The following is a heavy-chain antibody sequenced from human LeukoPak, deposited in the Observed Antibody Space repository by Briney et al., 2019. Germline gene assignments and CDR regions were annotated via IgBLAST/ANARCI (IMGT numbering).Heavy chain of an antibody. J-gene: IGHJ4*02. D-gene: IGHD2-21*02. Sequence: PGGSLRLSCATSGFIFNNYDPHWVRQAPGKGLEWLATISRDGKRQFYTDSVKGRFTISRDDSRNTLYLQMNSLRPEGTAVYYCARDRLNRAYCGNDCYSAAFDYWGQGTLVAVSS. CDR1: GFIFNNYD. CDR2: ISRDGKRQ. CDR3: ARDRLNRAYCGNDCYSAAFDY. V-gene: IGHV3-30*03.